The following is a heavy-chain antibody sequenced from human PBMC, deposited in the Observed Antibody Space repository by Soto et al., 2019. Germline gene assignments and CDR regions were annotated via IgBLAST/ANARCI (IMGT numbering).Heavy chain of an antibody. D-gene: IGHD3-16*01. Sequence: QVQLVESGGDVVQPGRSLRLSCAASGFTFSFYAVHWVRQAPGKGPEWVAVISYNGRNKHYVDSVKGRFTISRDNSQDTLYLQMDSLRPDDTAVYYCARQAKIGDRSQFYFDSWGQGTLVTVSS. CDR1: GFTFSFYA. V-gene: IGHV3-30*04. CDR3: ARQAKIGDRSQFYFDS. J-gene: IGHJ4*02. CDR2: ISYNGRNK.